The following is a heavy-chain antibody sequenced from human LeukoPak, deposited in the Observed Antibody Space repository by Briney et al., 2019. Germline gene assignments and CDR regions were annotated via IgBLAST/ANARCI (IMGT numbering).Heavy chain of an antibody. D-gene: IGHD2-2*01. CDR1: GFTFDDYG. Sequence: GGSLRLSCAASGFTFDDYGMSWVRQAPGKGLEWVFGINWNGGSTGYADSVKGRFTISRDNAKNSLYLQMNSLRAEDTALYHCAREVVVPAAMAYYYYMDVWGKGTTVTVSS. V-gene: IGHV3-20*01. CDR3: AREVVVPAAMAYYYYMDV. J-gene: IGHJ6*03. CDR2: INWNGGST.